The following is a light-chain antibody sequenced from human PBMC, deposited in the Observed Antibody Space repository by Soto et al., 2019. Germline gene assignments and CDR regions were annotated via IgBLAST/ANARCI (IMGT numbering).Light chain of an antibody. CDR1: QTISRW. CDR2: DAS. CDR3: QQYSSYWT. V-gene: IGKV1-5*01. Sequence: DIQLTQTPSTLSAAGGDEVSITCRASQTISRWLSWYQQKPGRAPKVLIYDASNLESGVPSRFSGSGSGTEFTLTISRLQPDDFATYYCQQYSSYWTFGQGTKVDIK. J-gene: IGKJ1*01.